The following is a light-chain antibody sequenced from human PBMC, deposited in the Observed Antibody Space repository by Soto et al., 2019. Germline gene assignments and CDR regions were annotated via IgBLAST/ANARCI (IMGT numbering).Light chain of an antibody. CDR1: SRDVGGSNY. CDR3: SSYTSSNTLEV. V-gene: IGLV2-14*01. Sequence: QSVLIQPASVSGSPGQSITISCTGTSRDVGGSNYVSWYQHHPHRAPKLLIYEVNYRPSGVSSRFSGSKSGNTASLTISGLQAEDEADYYCSSYTSSNTLEVFGVGTKETVL. CDR2: EVN. J-gene: IGLJ1*01.